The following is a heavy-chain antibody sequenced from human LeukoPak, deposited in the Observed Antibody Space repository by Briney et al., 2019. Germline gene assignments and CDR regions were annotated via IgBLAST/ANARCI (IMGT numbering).Heavy chain of an antibody. D-gene: IGHD3-22*01. CDR1: GYTFTGCY. J-gene: IGHJ3*02. CDR3: AGEDNSSGHRPFDI. V-gene: IGHV1-2*06. CDR2: INPNNGGT. Sequence: ASVKVSCKASGYTFTGCYIHWVRQAPGQGLDWMGRINPNNGGTNYAQKFQGRVTMTRDMSMSTAYMELSRLRSDDTAVYYCAGEDNSSGHRPFDIWGQGTMVTVPS.